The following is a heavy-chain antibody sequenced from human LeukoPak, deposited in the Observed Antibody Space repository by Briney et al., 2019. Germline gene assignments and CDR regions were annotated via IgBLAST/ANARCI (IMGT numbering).Heavy chain of an antibody. Sequence: GGSLRLSCAASGFAFGDYAMHWVRQAPAKRLEWVSLISSGGGSTHYADSVKGRFTISRDNSKNSLYLQMNSLRSEDTALYYCAKWLVGATTLKGTLSFFQHWGQGTLVTVSS. CDR1: GFAFGDYA. CDR3: AKWLVGATTLKGTLSFFQH. D-gene: IGHD1-26*01. CDR2: ISSGGGST. V-gene: IGHV3-43*02. J-gene: IGHJ1*01.